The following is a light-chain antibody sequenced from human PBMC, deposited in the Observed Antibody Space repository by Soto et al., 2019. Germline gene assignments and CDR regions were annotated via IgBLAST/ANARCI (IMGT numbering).Light chain of an antibody. CDR2: GNT. CDR3: ATWNDGIFV. CDR1: TSNIGRST. Sequence: QSVLTQPPSASGTPGQRVTISCSGTTSNIGRSTVSWYQQFPGAAPKLLIYGNTQRPLGVPVRFSGSKSDTSASLAISGLQSEDEADYYCATWNDGIFVFGIGNKV. J-gene: IGLJ1*01. V-gene: IGLV1-44*01.